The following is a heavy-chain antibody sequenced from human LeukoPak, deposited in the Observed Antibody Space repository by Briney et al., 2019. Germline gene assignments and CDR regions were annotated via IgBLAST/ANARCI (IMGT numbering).Heavy chain of an antibody. J-gene: IGHJ4*02. D-gene: IGHD3-3*01. CDR2: VYYTGST. CDR3: ARSEVGYDWNFDY. CDR1: GGSISSSSYY. V-gene: IGHV4-61*05. Sequence: SETLSLTCTVSGGSISSSSYYWGWIRQPPGKGLEWLGYVYYTGSTNYNPSLESRVTISVDTSKNQFSLKLNSVTAADTAVYYCARSEVGYDWNFDYWGQGTLVTVSS.